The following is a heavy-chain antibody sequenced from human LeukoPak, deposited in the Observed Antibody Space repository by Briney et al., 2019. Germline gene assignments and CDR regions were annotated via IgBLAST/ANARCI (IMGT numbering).Heavy chain of an antibody. CDR1: GFTFSSYA. Sequence: GGSLRLSCAASGFTFSSYAMHWVRQAPGKGLEWVAVISYDGSNKYYADSVKVRFTISRDNSKNTLYLQMNSLRAEDTAVYYCAREFTSLDYWGQGTLVTVSS. V-gene: IGHV3-30-3*01. CDR3: AREFTSLDY. J-gene: IGHJ4*02. D-gene: IGHD2-2*01. CDR2: ISYDGSNK.